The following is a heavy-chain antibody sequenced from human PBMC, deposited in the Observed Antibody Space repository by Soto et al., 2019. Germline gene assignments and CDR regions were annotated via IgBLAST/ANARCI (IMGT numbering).Heavy chain of an antibody. CDR1: GFTFDDYG. J-gene: IGHJ4*02. V-gene: IGHV3-20*04. D-gene: IGHD6-19*01. CDR3: ARNGIAVAEN. Sequence: EVPLVESGGNVVRPGGSLRLSCAASGFTFDDYGMCWVRQAPGKGLEWVSAIDWNGDNTGYAESVKGRFTISRDNAKSSLYLQMNSLRAEDTAFYYCARNGIAVAENWGQGTLVTVSS. CDR2: IDWNGDNT.